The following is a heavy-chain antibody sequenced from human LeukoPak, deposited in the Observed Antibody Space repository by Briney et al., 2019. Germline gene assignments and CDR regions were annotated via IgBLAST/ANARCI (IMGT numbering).Heavy chain of an antibody. CDR3: ARGPMVRGVIRLDY. D-gene: IGHD3-10*01. V-gene: IGHV3-53*01. CDR2: IYSGGST. CDR1: GFTFSSNY. Sequence: GGSLRLSCAASGFTFSSNYMSWVRQAPGKGLEWVSVIYSGGSTYYADSVKGRFTISRDNSKNTLYLQMNSLRAEDTAVYYCARGPMVRGVIRLDYWGQGTLVTVSS. J-gene: IGHJ4*02.